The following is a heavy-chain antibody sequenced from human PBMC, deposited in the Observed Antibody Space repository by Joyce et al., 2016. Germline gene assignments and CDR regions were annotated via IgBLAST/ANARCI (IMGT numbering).Heavy chain of an antibody. CDR3: ARGGGYTAFDY. CDR2: INTDGSNT. D-gene: IGHD5-12*01. V-gene: IGHV3-74*01. CDR1: GFTFSNYW. Sequence: EVQLVESGGGLVQPGGSLRLSCVASGFTFSNYWMHWVRQAPGKGLVWVSRINTDGSNTNYADSVKGRFTISRDNAKSTLYLQMNSLGAEVTAVYYCARGGGYTAFDYWGQGTLVTVSS. J-gene: IGHJ4*02.